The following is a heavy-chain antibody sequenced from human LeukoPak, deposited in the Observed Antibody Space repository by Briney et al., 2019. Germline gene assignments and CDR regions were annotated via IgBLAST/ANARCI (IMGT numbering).Heavy chain of an antibody. Sequence: GESLKISCKGSGYSFTSYWIGWVRQMPGKGLEWMGIIYPGDSDTRYSPSFQGQVTVSADKSISTAYLQWSSLKASDTAMYYCARALYCSSTSCYNWFDPRGQGTLVTVSS. CDR2: IYPGDSDT. J-gene: IGHJ5*02. CDR3: ARALYCSSTSCYNWFDP. D-gene: IGHD2-2*01. V-gene: IGHV5-51*01. CDR1: GYSFTSYW.